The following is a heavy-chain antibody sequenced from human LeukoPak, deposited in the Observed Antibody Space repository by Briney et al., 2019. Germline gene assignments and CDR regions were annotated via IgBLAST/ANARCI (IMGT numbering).Heavy chain of an antibody. CDR3: ARGSGIAVASDY. Sequence: ASVKVSCKASGGTFSSYAISWVRQAPGQGLEWMGGTIPIFGTANYAQKFQGRVTITADESTSTAYMELSSLRSEDTAVYYCARGSGIAVASDYWGQGTLVTVSS. CDR2: TIPIFGTA. D-gene: IGHD6-19*01. V-gene: IGHV1-69*01. J-gene: IGHJ4*02. CDR1: GGTFSSYA.